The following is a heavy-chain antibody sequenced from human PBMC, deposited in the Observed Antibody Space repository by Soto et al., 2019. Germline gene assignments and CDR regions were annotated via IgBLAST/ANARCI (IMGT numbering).Heavy chain of an antibody. CDR3: ARDLWRGGTYNGMDV. V-gene: IGHV1-18*01. Sequence: QVQLVQSGGEVKKPGASVKVSCKASGYTFANYGISWVRQAPGQGLEWMAWISGRNGNTNYAQRFQGRVTLTSDTSTSTVYMELRSLKSDDTAVYYCARDLWRGGTYNGMDVWGQGTTVTVSS. CDR1: GYTFANYG. J-gene: IGHJ6*02. CDR2: ISGRNGNT. D-gene: IGHD3-10*01.